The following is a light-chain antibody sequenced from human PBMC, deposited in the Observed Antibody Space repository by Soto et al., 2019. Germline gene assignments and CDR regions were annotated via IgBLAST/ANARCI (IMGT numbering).Light chain of an antibody. Sequence: QSALTQPRSVSGSPGQSVTISCTGTSSDVGGYNYVSWYQQHPGKAPKLMIYAVNARPSGVPDRFSGSKYGNTASLTISGIQAEDEADYYCCSYAGSYTYVFGTGPKLTVL. CDR3: CSYAGSYTYV. CDR2: AVN. J-gene: IGLJ1*01. V-gene: IGLV2-11*01. CDR1: SSDVGGYNY.